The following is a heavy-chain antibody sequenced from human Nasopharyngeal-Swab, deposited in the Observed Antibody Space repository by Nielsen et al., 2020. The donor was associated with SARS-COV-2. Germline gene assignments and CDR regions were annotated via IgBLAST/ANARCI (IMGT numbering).Heavy chain of an antibody. Sequence: GESLKISWAASGFTFNIYTMNWVRQAPGKGLEWVSAISGSGDISGSGGSTYYADSVKGRFTISRDNSKNTLSLQMNSLRADDTAVYYCAKDLRGPYFFWGQGTLVTVSS. CDR1: GFTFNIYT. J-gene: IGHJ4*02. CDR3: AKDLRGPYFF. CDR2: ISGSGDISGSGGST. D-gene: IGHD2/OR15-2a*01. V-gene: IGHV3-23*01.